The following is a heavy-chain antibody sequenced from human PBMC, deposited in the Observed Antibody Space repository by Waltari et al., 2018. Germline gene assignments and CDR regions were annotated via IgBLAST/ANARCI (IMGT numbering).Heavy chain of an antibody. D-gene: IGHD3-10*01. V-gene: IGHV4-38-2*01. CDR3: ARVRGSGSLYY. CDR1: GYSISSGSY. CDR2: IYHSGST. Sequence: QVQLQESGPGLVKPSETLSLTCAVSGYSISSGSYWGWIRQHPGKGLEWIGRIYHSGSTYYNPSLKSRVTISVDTSKNQFSLKLSSVTAADTAVYYCARVRGSGSLYYWGQGTLVTVSS. J-gene: IGHJ4*02.